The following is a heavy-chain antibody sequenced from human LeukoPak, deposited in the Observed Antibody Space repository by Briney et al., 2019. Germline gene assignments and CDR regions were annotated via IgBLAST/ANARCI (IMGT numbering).Heavy chain of an antibody. Sequence: SETLSLTCEVYGGSLSPYWWSWIRQPPGKGLEWLGEIKHSGHTNYNPSLKSRVTISVDTSKKQFSLKLSSVTVTDTALYFCARRGANDFGDSAGNFAYDIWGQGTMVTASS. V-gene: IGHV4-34*01. CDR2: IKHSGHT. D-gene: IGHD4-17*01. J-gene: IGHJ3*02. CDR1: GGSLSPYW. CDR3: ARRGANDFGDSAGNFAYDI.